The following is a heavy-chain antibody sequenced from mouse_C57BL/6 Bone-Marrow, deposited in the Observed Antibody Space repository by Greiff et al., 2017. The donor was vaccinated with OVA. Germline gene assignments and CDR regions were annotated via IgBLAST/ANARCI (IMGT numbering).Heavy chain of an antibody. CDR1: GYTFTSYW. Sequence: QVQLQQSGTELVKPGASVKLSCKASGYTFTSYWMHWVKQRPGQGLEWIGNINPSNGGTNYNEKFKSKATLTVDKSSSTTYMQLSSLTSEDSAVYYCARVSMVTGGYYFDYWGQGTTLTVSS. V-gene: IGHV1-53*01. J-gene: IGHJ2*01. D-gene: IGHD2-2*01. CDR3: ARVSMVTGGYYFDY. CDR2: INPSNGGT.